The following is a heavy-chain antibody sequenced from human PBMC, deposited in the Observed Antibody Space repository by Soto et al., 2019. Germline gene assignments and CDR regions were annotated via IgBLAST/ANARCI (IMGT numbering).Heavy chain of an antibody. Sequence: ASVKVSCKASGYTFTSYDINWVRQATGQGLEWMGWMNPNSGNTGYAQKLQGRVTMTRNTSISTAYMELSSLRSEDTAVYYCARVPDYCGGDCYSLGWFDPWGQGTLVTVSS. J-gene: IGHJ5*02. D-gene: IGHD2-21*02. CDR2: MNPNSGNT. CDR1: GYTFTSYD. CDR3: ARVPDYCGGDCYSLGWFDP. V-gene: IGHV1-8*01.